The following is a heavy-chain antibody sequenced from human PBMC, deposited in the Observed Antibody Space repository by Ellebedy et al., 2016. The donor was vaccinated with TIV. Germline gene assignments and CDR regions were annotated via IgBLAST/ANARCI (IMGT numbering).Heavy chain of an antibody. Sequence: GESLKISCAASGFTFSSYGMHWVRQAPGKGLEWVAVIWYDGSNKYYADSVKGRFTISRDNSKNTLYLQMNSLRAEDTAVYYCARGSGSYYNYWGQGTLVTVSS. D-gene: IGHD3-10*01. CDR3: ARGSGSYYNY. CDR2: IWYDGSNK. J-gene: IGHJ4*02. V-gene: IGHV3-33*01. CDR1: GFTFSSYG.